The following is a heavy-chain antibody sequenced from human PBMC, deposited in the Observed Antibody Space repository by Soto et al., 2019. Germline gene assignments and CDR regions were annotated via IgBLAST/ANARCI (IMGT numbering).Heavy chain of an antibody. D-gene: IGHD4-4*01. J-gene: IGHJ4*02. CDR3: TTDPVTSPMFDY. V-gene: IGHV3-15*01. CDR1: GFTFSNAW. CDR2: IKSKTDGGTT. Sequence: PGGSLRLSCAASGFTFSNAWMSWVRQAPGKGLEWVGRIKSKTDGGTTDYAAPVKGRFTISRDDSKNTPYLQMNSLKTEDTAVYYCTTDPVTSPMFDYWGQGTLVTVSS.